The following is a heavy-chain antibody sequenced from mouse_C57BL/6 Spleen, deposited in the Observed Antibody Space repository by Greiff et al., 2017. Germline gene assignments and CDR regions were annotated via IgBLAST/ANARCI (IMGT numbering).Heavy chain of an antibody. V-gene: IGHV1-82*01. Sequence: VQLQQSGPELVKPGASVKISCKASGYAFSSSWMNWVKQRPGKGLEWIGRIYPGDGDTNYNGKFKGKATLTADKSSSTAYMQLSSLTSEDSAVYFCARWGDMDYWGQGTSVTVSS. J-gene: IGHJ4*01. CDR3: ARWGDMDY. CDR1: GYAFSSSW. CDR2: IYPGDGDT.